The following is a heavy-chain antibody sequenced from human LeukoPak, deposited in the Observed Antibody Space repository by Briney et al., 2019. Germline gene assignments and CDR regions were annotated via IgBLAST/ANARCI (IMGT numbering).Heavy chain of an antibody. D-gene: IGHD7-27*01. V-gene: IGHV3-30*04. J-gene: IGHJ5*02. CDR1: GFTFVHFS. Sequence: GGSLRLSCVASGFTFVHFSMHWVRQAPGKGLEWVAFVSGEQTDKYYADSVKGRFTISRDNSGNTLFLEMNSLRPDDTAVYYCARDQPGTYTMSSTWGQGTLVTVSS. CDR2: VSGEQTDK. CDR3: ARDQPGTYTMSST.